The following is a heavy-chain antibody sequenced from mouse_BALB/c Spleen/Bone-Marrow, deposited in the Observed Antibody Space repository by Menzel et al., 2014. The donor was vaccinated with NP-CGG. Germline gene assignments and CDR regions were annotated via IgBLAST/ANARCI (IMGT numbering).Heavy chain of an antibody. J-gene: IGHJ2*01. CDR1: GYAFSSSW. CDR2: IYPGDGDT. D-gene: IGHD3-3*01. Sequence: SGPELVKPGASVKISCKASGYAFSSSWMNWVKQRPGQGLEWIGRIYPGDGDTNYNGKFKGKATLTADKSSSTAYMQLSSLTSVDSAVYFCARGGLGLDYWGQGTTLTVSS. CDR3: ARGGLGLDY. V-gene: IGHV1-82*01.